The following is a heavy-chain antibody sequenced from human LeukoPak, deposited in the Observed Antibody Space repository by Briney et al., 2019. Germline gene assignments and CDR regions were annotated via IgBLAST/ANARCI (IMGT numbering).Heavy chain of an antibody. D-gene: IGHD2-15*01. V-gene: IGHV4-59*01. Sequence: SETLSLTCSVSGGPISSSYWTWIRQAPGKGLECIGYISKGGSTNYNPSLKGRVTISVDTSKNHVSLNLTSVTAADTAVYYCARDKHNPSCTGGRCYSYYFDSWGQGTAVTVSS. CDR2: ISKGGST. CDR3: ARDKHNPSCTGGRCYSYYFDS. J-gene: IGHJ4*02. CDR1: GGPISSSY.